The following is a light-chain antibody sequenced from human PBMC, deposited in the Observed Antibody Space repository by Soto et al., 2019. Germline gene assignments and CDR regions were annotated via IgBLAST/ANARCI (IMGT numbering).Light chain of an antibody. CDR3: QQLNGYQLS. CDR1: QAMSTY. Sequence: DIPLTQSPSFLSAFVGDTVTITCRASQAMSTYLAWYQQKPGKVPKLLIRSAFTLQSGVPPRFSGGGSGMEFTLTISALQPVDSGIYYCQQLNGYQLSFGGGTNVEIK. J-gene: IGKJ4*01. V-gene: IGKV1-9*01. CDR2: SAF.